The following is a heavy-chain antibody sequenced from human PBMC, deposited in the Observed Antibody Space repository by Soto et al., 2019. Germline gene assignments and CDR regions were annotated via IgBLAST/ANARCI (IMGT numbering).Heavy chain of an antibody. CDR3: ARLKYYGSRNWFDP. Sequence: SETLSLTCTVSGGSISSSSYYWGWIRQPPGKGLEWIGSIYYSGSTYYNPSLKSRVTISVDTSKNQFSLKLSSVTAADTAVYYCARLKYYGSRNWFDPWGQGTLVTVS. CDR2: IYYSGST. V-gene: IGHV4-39*01. CDR1: GGSISSSSYY. J-gene: IGHJ5*02. D-gene: IGHD3-10*01.